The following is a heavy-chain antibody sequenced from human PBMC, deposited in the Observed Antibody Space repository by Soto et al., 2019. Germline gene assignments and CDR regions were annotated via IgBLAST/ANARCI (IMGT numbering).Heavy chain of an antibody. CDR2: IYPGDSDT. CDR1: GYSFTRYW. V-gene: IGHV5-51*01. J-gene: IGHJ5*02. CDR3: ARHQQDSSSFNWFDP. D-gene: IGHD6-13*01. Sequence: GESLTIACTCSGYSFTRYWIGWVRQMPGKGLEWMGIIYPGDSDTRYSPSFQGQVTISADKFISTAYLQWSSLKASDTAMYYCARHQQDSSSFNWFDPWGQGTLVNVYS.